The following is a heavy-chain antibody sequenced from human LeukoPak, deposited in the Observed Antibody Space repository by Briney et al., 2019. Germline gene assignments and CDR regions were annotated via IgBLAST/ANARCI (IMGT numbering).Heavy chain of an antibody. Sequence: SETLSLTCAVSGYSISSGFFWAWIRQPPGKGLEWVGSIYHSGSTFYNSSLKSRVTISVDTSKNQFSLRLTSVTAADTAVYYCARHEAEMATILGGYWGQGTLVTVSS. D-gene: IGHD5-24*01. CDR2: IYHSGST. CDR1: GYSISSGFF. J-gene: IGHJ4*02. CDR3: ARHEAEMATILGGY. V-gene: IGHV4-38-2*01.